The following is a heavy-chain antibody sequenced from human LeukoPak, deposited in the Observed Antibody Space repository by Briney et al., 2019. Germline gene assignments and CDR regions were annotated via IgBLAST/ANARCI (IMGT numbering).Heavy chain of an antibody. CDR3: AKDRTTVTTLPDY. J-gene: IGHJ4*02. Sequence: GGSLRLSCAASGFTFSSYAMSWVRQAPGKWLEWVSAISGSGGSTYYADSVKGRFTISRDNSKNTLYLQMNSLRAEDTAVCYCAKDRTTVTTLPDYWGQGTLVTVSS. V-gene: IGHV3-23*01. CDR1: GFTFSSYA. CDR2: ISGSGGST. D-gene: IGHD4-11*01.